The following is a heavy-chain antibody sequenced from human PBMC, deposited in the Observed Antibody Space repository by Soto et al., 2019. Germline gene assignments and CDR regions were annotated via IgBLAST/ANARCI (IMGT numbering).Heavy chain of an antibody. CDR3: ARLSGTGDSSWPPNLLDY. Sequence: SETLSLTCTVSGGSISSSSYYWGWIRQPPGKGLEWIGSIYYSGSTYYNPSLKSRVTISVDTSKNQFSLKLSSVTAADTAVYYCARLSGTGDSSWPPNLLDYWGQGTLVTVSS. CDR1: GGSISSSSYY. D-gene: IGHD6-13*01. V-gene: IGHV4-39*01. J-gene: IGHJ4*02. CDR2: IYYSGST.